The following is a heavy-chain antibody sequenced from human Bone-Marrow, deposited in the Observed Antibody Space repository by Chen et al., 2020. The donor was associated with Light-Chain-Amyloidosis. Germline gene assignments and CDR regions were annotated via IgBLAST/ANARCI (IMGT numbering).Heavy chain of an antibody. CDR1: GFTFRTSW. Sequence: DVQLLESGGGLVQPGGSLRLSCAASGFTFRTSWMHWVRQALGKGLVWVSRINPDGTRVDYADSVRGRFTISRDDAKSTVYLQMNSLRAEDTAVYYCSREFTGYDDYWGQGTLVTVSS. CDR2: INPDGTRV. V-gene: IGHV3-74*01. CDR3: SREFTGYDDY. D-gene: IGHD5-12*01. J-gene: IGHJ4*02.